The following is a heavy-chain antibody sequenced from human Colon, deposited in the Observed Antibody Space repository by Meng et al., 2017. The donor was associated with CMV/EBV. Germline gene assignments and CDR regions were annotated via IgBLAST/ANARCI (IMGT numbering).Heavy chain of an antibody. J-gene: IGHJ4*02. CDR3: ARVRITMIVDD. V-gene: IGHV4-39*01. CDR1: GGSISSSSYY. Sequence: GSLRLSCTVSGGSISSSSYYWGWIRQPPGKGLEWIGSIYYSGSTYYNPSLKSRVTISVDTSKNQFSLKLSSVTAADTAVYYCARVRITMIVDDWGQGTLVPSPQ. CDR2: IYYSGST. D-gene: IGHD3-22*01.